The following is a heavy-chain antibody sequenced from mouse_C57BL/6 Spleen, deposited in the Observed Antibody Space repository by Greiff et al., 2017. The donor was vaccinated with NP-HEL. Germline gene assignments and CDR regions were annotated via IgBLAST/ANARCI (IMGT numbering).Heavy chain of an antibody. D-gene: IGHD1-1*01. V-gene: IGHV3-6*01. CDR3: ARDGPLTTVVAHWYFDV. CDR1: GYSITSGYY. J-gene: IGHJ1*03. CDR2: ISYDGSN. Sequence: EVKLVESGPGLVKPSQSLSLTCSVTGYSITSGYYWNWIRQFPGNKLEWMGYISYDGSNNYNPSLKNRISITRYTSKNQFFLKLNSVTTEDTATYYCARDGPLTTVVAHWYFDVWGTGTTVTVSS.